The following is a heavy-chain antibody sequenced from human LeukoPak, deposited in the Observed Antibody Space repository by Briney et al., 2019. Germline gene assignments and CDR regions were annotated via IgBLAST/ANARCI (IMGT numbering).Heavy chain of an antibody. D-gene: IGHD2-2*02. Sequence: GEPLKISCKGSGYSFTSYWIGWVRQMPGKGLEGMGIIYPGDSDTRYSPSFQGQVTISADKSISTAYLQWSSLKASDTAMYYCARQRVPAAIRFDYWGQGTLVTVSS. CDR2: IYPGDSDT. V-gene: IGHV5-51*01. CDR3: ARQRVPAAIRFDY. CDR1: GYSFTSYW. J-gene: IGHJ4*02.